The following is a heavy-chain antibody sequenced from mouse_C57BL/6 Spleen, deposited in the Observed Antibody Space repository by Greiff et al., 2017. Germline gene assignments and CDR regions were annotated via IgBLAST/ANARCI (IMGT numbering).Heavy chain of an antibody. CDR1: GYTFTSYW. J-gene: IGHJ3*01. CDR3: ARPRKSDYYGSSYGFAY. Sequence: QVQLQQPGAELVKPGASVKMSCKASGYTFTSYWITWVKQRPGQGLEWIGDIYPGSGSTNYNEKFKSKATLTVDTSSSTAYMQLSSLTSEDSAVYYGARPRKSDYYGSSYGFAYWGQGTLVTVSA. V-gene: IGHV1-55*01. CDR2: IYPGSGST. D-gene: IGHD1-1*01.